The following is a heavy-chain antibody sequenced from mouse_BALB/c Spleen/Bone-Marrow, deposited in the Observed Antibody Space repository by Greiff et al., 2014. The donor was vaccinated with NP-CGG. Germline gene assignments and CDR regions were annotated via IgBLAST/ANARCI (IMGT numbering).Heavy chain of an antibody. Sequence: VMLVESGPGLVAPSQSLSITCTVSGFSLTSYGVSWVRQPPGKGLEWLGVIWGDGSTNYHSALISRLSISKDNSKSQIFLKLDRLQTGGTATYYCAKAYLAPFDFWGQGTPLTVSS. CDR3: AKAYLAPFDF. CDR2: IWGDGST. J-gene: IGHJ2*01. CDR1: GFSLTSYG. D-gene: IGHD1-1*01. V-gene: IGHV2-3*01.